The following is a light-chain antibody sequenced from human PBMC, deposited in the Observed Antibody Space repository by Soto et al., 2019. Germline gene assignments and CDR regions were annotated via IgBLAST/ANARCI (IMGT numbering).Light chain of an antibody. CDR1: SSNIGSNY. V-gene: IGLV1-51*01. CDR3: GTWDSSLSAV. Sequence: QSVLTQPPSVSAAPGQKVTISCSGSSSNIGSNYVSWYQHLPGTAPKLLIYDNNKRPSGIPDRFSGSQSGTSATLGITGLQTGDEADYYCGTWDSSLSAVLGGGTKLTVL. J-gene: IGLJ2*01. CDR2: DNN.